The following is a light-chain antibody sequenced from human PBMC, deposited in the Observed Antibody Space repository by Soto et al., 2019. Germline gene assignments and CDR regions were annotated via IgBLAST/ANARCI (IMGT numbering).Light chain of an antibody. V-gene: IGKV1-5*03. Sequence: DICIDEYPSPLSSSWGEKVTIICRASRSDSTWLAWYQQIPGGAPKLLIYKASILESGVPSRFSGSGSGTEFTLTISSLQPDDFATYYCQHYNSYSEAFGQGTKVDIK. CDR2: KAS. J-gene: IGKJ1*01. CDR1: RSDSTW. CDR3: QHYNSYSEA.